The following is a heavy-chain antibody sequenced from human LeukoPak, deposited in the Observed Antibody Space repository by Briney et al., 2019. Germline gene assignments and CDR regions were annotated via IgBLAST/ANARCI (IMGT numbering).Heavy chain of an antibody. J-gene: IGHJ4*02. Sequence: SETLSLTCSVSSDSISTYDWSWIRQPAGKGLEWLGQIFTSGSATYNSSLKSRLTMSVDKSKNQVSLKLSSVTAADTAIYYCARHSPSGWYFIDFRGRGTLVTVSS. V-gene: IGHV4-4*07. CDR2: IFTSGSA. D-gene: IGHD6-19*01. CDR3: ARHSPSGWYFIDF. CDR1: SDSISTYD.